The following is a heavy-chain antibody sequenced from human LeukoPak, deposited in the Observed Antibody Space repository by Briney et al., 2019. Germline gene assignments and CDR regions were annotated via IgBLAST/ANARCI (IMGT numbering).Heavy chain of an antibody. CDR3: AKDLSEWGRYYFDY. Sequence: PGRSLRLSCAASGFTFSSYAMHWVRQAPGKGLEWVAVISYDGSNKYYADSVKGRFTISRDNSKNTLYLQMNSLRAEDTAVYYCAKDLSEWGRYYFDYWGQGTLVTVSS. CDR1: GFTFSSYA. J-gene: IGHJ4*02. D-gene: IGHD1-26*01. V-gene: IGHV3-30-3*01. CDR2: ISYDGSNK.